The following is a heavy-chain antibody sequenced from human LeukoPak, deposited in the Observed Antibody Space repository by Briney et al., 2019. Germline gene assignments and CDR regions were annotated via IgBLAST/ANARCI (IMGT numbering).Heavy chain of an antibody. D-gene: IGHD3/OR15-3a*01. CDR3: ARRPGGLVIGNWFDP. CDR1: GYTFTSYG. CDR2: ISAYNGNT. Sequence: GASVKVSCKASGYTFTSYGISWVRQAPGQGLEWMGWISAYNGNTNYAQKLQGRVTMTTDTSTSTAYMELRSLRSDDTAVYYCARRPGGLVIGNWFDPWGQGTLVTVSS. V-gene: IGHV1-18*01. J-gene: IGHJ5*02.